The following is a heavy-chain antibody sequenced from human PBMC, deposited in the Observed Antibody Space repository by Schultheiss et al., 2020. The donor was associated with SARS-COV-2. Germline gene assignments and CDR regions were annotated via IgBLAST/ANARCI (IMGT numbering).Heavy chain of an antibody. CDR1: GGSISSSSYY. V-gene: IGHV4-39*01. CDR3: ARWRVAPGNWFDP. J-gene: IGHJ5*02. D-gene: IGHD3-10*01. Sequence: SQPLSLTCTVSGGSISSSSYYWGWIRQPPGKGLEWIGSIYYSGSTYYNPSLKSRVTISVDTSKNQFSLKLSSVTAADTAVYYCARWRVAPGNWFDPWGQGTLVTVSS. CDR2: IYYSGST.